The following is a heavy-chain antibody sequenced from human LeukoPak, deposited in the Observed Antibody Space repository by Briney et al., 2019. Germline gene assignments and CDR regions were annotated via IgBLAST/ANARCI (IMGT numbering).Heavy chain of an antibody. CDR1: GYTFTNYA. V-gene: IGHV1-3*01. J-gene: IGHJ4*02. D-gene: IGHD3-22*01. Sequence: ASVKVSCKASGYTFTNYAIHWVRQAPGQRLEWMGWINAGNGNTKYSQKFQGRVTITRDTSASTAYMELSSLRSEDTAVYYCASYDSSGYWAYYFDYWGQGTLVTVSS. CDR3: ASYDSSGYWAYYFDY. CDR2: INAGNGNT.